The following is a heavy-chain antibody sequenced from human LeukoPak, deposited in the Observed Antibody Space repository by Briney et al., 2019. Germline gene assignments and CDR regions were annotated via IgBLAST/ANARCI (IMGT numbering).Heavy chain of an antibody. CDR2: IYYSGST. V-gene: IGHV4-59*01. CDR3: TRTDSSSAIDY. J-gene: IGHJ4*02. CDR1: GGSISTYY. Sequence: TSETLSLTCTVSGGSISTYYWSWIRQPPGKGLEWIGYIYYSGSTNYNPSLKSRVTTSVDTSKNQFSLKLSSVTAADTAVYYCTRTDSSSAIDYWGQGTLVAVSS. D-gene: IGHD6-6*01.